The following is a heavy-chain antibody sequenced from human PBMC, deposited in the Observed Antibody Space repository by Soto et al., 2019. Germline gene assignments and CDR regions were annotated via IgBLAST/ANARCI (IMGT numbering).Heavy chain of an antibody. CDR3: ARHADYGDYRSLLYYYYGMDV. J-gene: IGHJ6*02. Sequence: QLQLQESGPGLVKPSETLSLTCTVSGGSISSSSYYWGWIRQPPGKGLEWIGSIYYSGSTYYNPSLKSRVTISVDTSKTQFSLKLSSVTAADTAVYYCARHADYGDYRSLLYYYYGMDVWGQGTTVTVSS. V-gene: IGHV4-39*01. CDR1: GGSISSSSYY. D-gene: IGHD4-17*01. CDR2: IYYSGST.